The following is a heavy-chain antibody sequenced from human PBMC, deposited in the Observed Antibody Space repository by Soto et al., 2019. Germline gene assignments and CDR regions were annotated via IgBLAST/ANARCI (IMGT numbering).Heavy chain of an antibody. Sequence: GESLKISCRGSGYSFTSYWISWVRQMPGKGLEWMGRIDPSDSYTNYSPSFQGHVTISADKSISTAYLQWSSLKASDNAMYYCARRKLGSSSLYYYYGMDVWGQGTTVTVSS. CDR1: GYSFTSYW. CDR3: ARRKLGSSSLYYYYGMDV. CDR2: IDPSDSYT. V-gene: IGHV5-10-1*01. D-gene: IGHD6-6*01. J-gene: IGHJ6*02.